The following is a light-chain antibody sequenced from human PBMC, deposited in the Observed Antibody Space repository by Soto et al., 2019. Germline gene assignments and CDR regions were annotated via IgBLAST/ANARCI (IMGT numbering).Light chain of an antibody. V-gene: IGLV2-8*01. J-gene: IGLJ1*01. Sequence: QSVLTQPPSASGSPGQSVTISCTGTSSDVGGYNYVSWYQQHPGKAPKLMIYEVSKRPSGVPDRFSGSKSGNTASLTISGLQAEDEADYYCCSYAGSSTPSYVFGSGTKLTVL. CDR3: CSYAGSSTPSYV. CDR1: SSDVGGYNY. CDR2: EVS.